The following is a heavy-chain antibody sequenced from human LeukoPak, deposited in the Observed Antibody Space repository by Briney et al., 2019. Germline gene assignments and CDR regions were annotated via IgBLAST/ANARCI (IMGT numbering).Heavy chain of an antibody. CDR2: INPNSGGT. V-gene: IGHV1-2*02. J-gene: IGHJ6*03. D-gene: IGHD2-15*01. CDR1: GYTFTGYY. Sequence: GASVKVSCKASGYTFTGYYMHWVRQAPGQGLEWMGWINPNSGGTNYAQKFQGRVTMTRDTSISAAYMELSRLRSDDTAVYYCARDPGGATRLPWASYYYYYMDVWGKGTTVTVSS. CDR3: ARDPGGATRLPWASYYYYYMDV.